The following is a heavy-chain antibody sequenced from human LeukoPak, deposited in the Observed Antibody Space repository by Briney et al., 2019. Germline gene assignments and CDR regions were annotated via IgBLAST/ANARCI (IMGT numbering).Heavy chain of an antibody. CDR3: ARVVRRSSGYINYYYMDV. J-gene: IGHJ6*03. Sequence: SETLSLTCAVYGGSFSDYYWNWIRQPPGKGLEWIGEINHSGSTNYNPSLKSRVTISVDTSTNQFSLKLNSVTAADTAVYYCARVVRRSSGYINYYYMDVWGKGTTVTISS. CDR2: INHSGST. CDR1: GGSFSDYY. V-gene: IGHV4-34*01. D-gene: IGHD3-22*01.